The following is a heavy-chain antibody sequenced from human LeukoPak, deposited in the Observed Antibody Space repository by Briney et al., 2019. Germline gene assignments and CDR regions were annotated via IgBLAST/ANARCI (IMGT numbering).Heavy chain of an antibody. CDR3: ARGLLPLRAHNDY. J-gene: IGHJ4*02. Sequence: SETLSLTCTVSGGSISSYYWSWIRQPPGKGLEWIGEINHSGSTNYNPSLKSRVTISVDTSKNQFSLKLSSVTAADTAVYYCARGLLPLRAHNDYWGQGTLVTVSS. V-gene: IGHV4-34*01. CDR1: GGSISSYY. CDR2: INHSGST. D-gene: IGHD2-15*01.